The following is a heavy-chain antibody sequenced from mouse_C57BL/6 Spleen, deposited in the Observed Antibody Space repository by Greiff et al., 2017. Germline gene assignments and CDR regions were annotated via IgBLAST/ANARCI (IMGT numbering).Heavy chain of an antibody. D-gene: IGHD1-1*01. Sequence: EVQLQQSGPELVKPGASVKMSCKASGYTFTDYNMHWVKQSHGKSLEWIGYINPNNGGTSYNQKFKGKATLTVNNSSSTAYMELRSLTSEDSAVYYCARGGYYAGFAYWGQGTLVTVAA. J-gene: IGHJ3*01. CDR1: GYTFTDYN. V-gene: IGHV1-22*01. CDR2: INPNNGGT. CDR3: ARGGYYAGFAY.